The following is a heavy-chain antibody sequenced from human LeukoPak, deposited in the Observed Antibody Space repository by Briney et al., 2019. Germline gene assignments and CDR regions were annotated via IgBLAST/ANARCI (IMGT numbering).Heavy chain of an antibody. CDR2: IYYSGST. Sequence: PSETLSLTCTVSGGSISSYYWSWIRQPPGKGLEWIGYIYYSGSTNYNPSLKSRVTISVDTSKNQFSLKLSSMTAADTAVYYCARLYGDYAAFDYWGQGTLVTVSS. D-gene: IGHD4-17*01. CDR3: ARLYGDYAAFDY. J-gene: IGHJ4*02. V-gene: IGHV4-59*08. CDR1: GGSISSYY.